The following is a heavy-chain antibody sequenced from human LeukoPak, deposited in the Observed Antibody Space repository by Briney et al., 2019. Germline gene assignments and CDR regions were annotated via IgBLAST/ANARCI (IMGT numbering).Heavy chain of an antibody. CDR2: IYYSGST. CDR3: ARTRYSGSYYLNWFDP. D-gene: IGHD1-26*01. V-gene: IGHV4-61*05. CDR1: GGSISSSSYY. Sequence: SETLSLTCTVSGGSISSSSYYWGWIRQPPGKGLEWIGYIYYSGSTNYNPSLKSRVTISVDTSKNQFSLKLSSVTAADTAVYYCARTRYSGSYYLNWFDPWGQGTLVTVSS. J-gene: IGHJ5*02.